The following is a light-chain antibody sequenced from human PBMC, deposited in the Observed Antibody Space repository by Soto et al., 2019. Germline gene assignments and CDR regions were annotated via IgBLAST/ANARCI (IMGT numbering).Light chain of an antibody. CDR3: QSYDDSLSVHYV. J-gene: IGLJ1*01. V-gene: IGLV1-40*01. CDR2: GNT. Sequence: VLTQPPSVSGAPGQRVTISCTGSSSNIGSTYDVQWYQQLPGTAPKLLIHGNTDRPSGVPDRFSGCKSGTSASLAITGLQADDEADYYCQSYDDSLSVHYVFGTGTKVTVL. CDR1: SSNIGSTYD.